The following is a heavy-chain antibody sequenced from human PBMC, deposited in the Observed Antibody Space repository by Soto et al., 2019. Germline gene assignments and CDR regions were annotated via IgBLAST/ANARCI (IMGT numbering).Heavy chain of an antibody. Sequence: EVQLVESGGGSVQPGESLKLSCSTSGFTFSASHMHWVRQAPGKGLEWVGHMRSKADNYETADGASVRGRFTVSRDDSKNTAYLQMDSLKAEDTAVYYCARQTVSCHDFWGQGTLVTVSS. CDR3: ARQTVSCHDF. V-gene: IGHV3-73*01. J-gene: IGHJ4*02. CDR2: MRSKADNYET. D-gene: IGHD2-2*01. CDR1: GFTFSASH.